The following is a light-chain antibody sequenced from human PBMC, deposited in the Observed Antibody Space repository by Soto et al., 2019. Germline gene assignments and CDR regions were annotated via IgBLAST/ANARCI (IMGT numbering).Light chain of an antibody. J-gene: IGKJ2*01. CDR2: AAS. CDR1: QSISSY. V-gene: IGKV1-39*01. Sequence: DIQMTQSPSSLSASVGDRVTITCRASQSISSYLNWYQQKPGKAPKLLIYAASRLQSGVPSRFSGSGSGTDFTLTISSLPPEDFANYYCQQSYRTPLTFGQGTKLEIK. CDR3: QQSYRTPLT.